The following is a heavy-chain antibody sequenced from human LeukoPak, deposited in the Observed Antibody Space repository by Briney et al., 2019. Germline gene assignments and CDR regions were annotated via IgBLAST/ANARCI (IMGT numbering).Heavy chain of an antibody. CDR3: ARSQYSYDFFDY. CDR1: GGSISYYY. V-gene: IGHV4-59*08. J-gene: IGHJ4*02. Sequence: KASETLSLTCTVSGGSISYYYWTWIRQPPGKGLEWIGSIYYSGSTNYNPSLKSRVTISVDTSKNRFSLKLSSVTAADTAMYYCARSQYSYDFFDYWGQGTLVTVSS. D-gene: IGHD5-18*01. CDR2: IYYSGST.